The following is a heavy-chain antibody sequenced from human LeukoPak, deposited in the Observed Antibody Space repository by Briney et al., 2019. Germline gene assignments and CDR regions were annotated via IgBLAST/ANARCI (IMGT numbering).Heavy chain of an antibody. CDR3: ASTLVGYSSSSGAFDY. J-gene: IGHJ4*02. CDR2: INYSGST. Sequence: SETLSLTCTVSGDSISSYYWSWIRQPPGKGLEWIGYINYSGSTNYNPSLKSRVTISVDTSKNQFSLKLSSVTAADTAVYYCASTLVGYSSSSGAFDYWGQGTLVTVSS. CDR1: GDSISSYY. D-gene: IGHD6-6*01. V-gene: IGHV4-59*08.